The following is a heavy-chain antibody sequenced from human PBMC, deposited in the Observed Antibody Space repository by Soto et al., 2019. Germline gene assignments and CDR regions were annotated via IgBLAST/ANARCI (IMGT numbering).Heavy chain of an antibody. CDR1: GYTFTSYG. CDR3: ARDKGDYDSSGYYLSY. V-gene: IGHV1-18*01. D-gene: IGHD3-22*01. J-gene: IGHJ4*02. Sequence: ASVKVSCKASGYTFTSYGISWVRQAPGQGLEWMGWISAYNGNTNYAQKLQGRVTMTTDTSTSTAYMELRSLRSDDTAVYYCARDKGDYDSSGYYLSYWGQGTLVTVSS. CDR2: ISAYNGNT.